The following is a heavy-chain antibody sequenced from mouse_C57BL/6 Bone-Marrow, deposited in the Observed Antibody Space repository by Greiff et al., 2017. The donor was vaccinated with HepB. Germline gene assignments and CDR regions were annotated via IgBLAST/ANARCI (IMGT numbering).Heavy chain of an antibody. Sequence: VQLQQSGPELVKPGASVKISCKASGYTFTDYYMNWVKQSHGKSLEWIGDINPYNGGTSYNQKFKGKATLTVDKSSSTAYMELRSLTSEDSAVYYCASSLPLYAMDYWGQGTSVTVSS. D-gene: IGHD5-5*01. CDR2: INPYNGGT. CDR3: ASSLPLYAMDY. CDR1: GYTFTDYY. V-gene: IGHV1-26*01. J-gene: IGHJ4*01.